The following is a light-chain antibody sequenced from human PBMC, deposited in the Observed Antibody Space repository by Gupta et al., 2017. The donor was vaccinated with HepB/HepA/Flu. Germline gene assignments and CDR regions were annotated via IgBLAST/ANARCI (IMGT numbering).Light chain of an antibody. CDR2: GAS. Sequence: EIVLTQSPGTLSMSPGDRVTLSCRASQSVARNNLAWYQQKPGQAPRLLVFGASSMATGVPDKLSCSRPGSDFTLTMTRIETDHIAVYYCRQEGKGGSLGPATKVRMK. CDR1: QSVARNN. V-gene: IGKV3-20*01. J-gene: IGKJ2*03. CDR3: RQEGKGGS.